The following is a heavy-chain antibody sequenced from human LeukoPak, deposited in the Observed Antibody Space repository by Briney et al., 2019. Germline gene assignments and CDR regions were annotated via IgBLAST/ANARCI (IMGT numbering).Heavy chain of an antibody. CDR3: VRDLILVWTPGDDFDH. J-gene: IGHJ4*02. Sequence: GGSLRLSCAASGFTFSNYWMPWVRQAPGKGLEWVSRINERATIISYADSVKGRFTISRENARNTLYLQMNSLTAEDTAVYYCVRDLILVWTPGDDFDHWGQGTLVTVSS. CDR1: GFTFSNYW. V-gene: IGHV3-74*01. CDR2: INERATII. D-gene: IGHD3-16*01.